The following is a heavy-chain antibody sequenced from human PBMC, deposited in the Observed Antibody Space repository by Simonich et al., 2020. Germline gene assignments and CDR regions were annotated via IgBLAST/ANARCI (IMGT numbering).Heavy chain of an antibody. CDR1: GGSFSGYY. CDR2: SNHSGSP. J-gene: IGHJ4*02. CDR3: ARHLQLGPFDY. V-gene: IGHV4-34*01. Sequence: QVQLQQWGAGLLKPSETLSLTCAVYGGSFSGYYWSWIRQPPGKGLEWIGESNHSGSPNYNPSLKSRVTISVDTSKNQFSLKLSSVTAADTAVYYCARHLQLGPFDYWGQGTLVTVSS. D-gene: IGHD1-1*01.